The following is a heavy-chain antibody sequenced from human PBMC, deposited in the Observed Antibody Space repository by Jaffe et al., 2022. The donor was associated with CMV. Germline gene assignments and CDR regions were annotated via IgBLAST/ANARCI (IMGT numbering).Heavy chain of an antibody. CDR3: ARHRIDYYGSGSYAYYYYMDV. D-gene: IGHD3-10*01. V-gene: IGHV4-59*08. CDR2: IYYSGST. J-gene: IGHJ6*03. Sequence: QVQLQESGPGLVKPSETLSLTCTVSGGSISSYYWSWIRQPPGKGLEWIGYIYYSGSTNYNPSLKSRVTISVDTSKNQFSLKLSSVTAADTAVYYCARHRIDYYGSGSYAYYYYMDVWGKGTTVTVSS. CDR1: GGSISSYY.